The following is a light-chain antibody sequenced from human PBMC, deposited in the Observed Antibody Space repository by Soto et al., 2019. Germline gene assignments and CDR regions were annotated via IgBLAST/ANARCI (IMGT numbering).Light chain of an antibody. V-gene: IGLV2-14*03. CDR1: HNDIGTYDY. J-gene: IGLJ1*01. CDR2: RVT. CDR3: SSFTSNRIYG. Sequence: QSVLTQPTSVSGSPGQSTTISCTGNHNDIGTYDYVSWYQQHPGRAPRLLIHRVTTRPSGISGRFSASKSGLTASLTISGLQPEEEADYYCSSFTSNRIYGFGPGTKVTVL.